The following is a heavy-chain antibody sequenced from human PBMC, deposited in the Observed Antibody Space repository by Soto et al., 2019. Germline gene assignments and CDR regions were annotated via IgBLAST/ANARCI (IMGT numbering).Heavy chain of an antibody. J-gene: IGHJ4*02. CDR3: AKGLSAVRYFDWLSSPPDY. D-gene: IGHD3-9*01. V-gene: IGHV3-23*01. CDR1: GFTFSSYA. Sequence: GGSLRLSCAASGFTFSSYAMSWVRQAPGKGLEWVSAISGSGGSTYYADSVKGRFTISRDNYKNTQYLQMNSLRAEDTAVYYCAKGLSAVRYFDWLSSPPDYWGQGTLVTVSS. CDR2: ISGSGGST.